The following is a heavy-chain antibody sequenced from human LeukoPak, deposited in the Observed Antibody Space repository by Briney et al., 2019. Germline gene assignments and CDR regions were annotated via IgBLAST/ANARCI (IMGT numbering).Heavy chain of an antibody. J-gene: IGHJ4*02. CDR3: ARAYSSSWMENYYFDY. D-gene: IGHD6-6*01. Sequence: PGGSLRLSCAASGFTFSTYAMSWVRQAPGRGLEWVSGICGSGGCTYYADSVKGRFTISRDNSKNTLYLQMNSLRVEDTAVYYCARAYSSSWMENYYFDYWGQGTLVTVSS. CDR1: GFTFSTYA. CDR2: ICGSGGCT. V-gene: IGHV3-23*01.